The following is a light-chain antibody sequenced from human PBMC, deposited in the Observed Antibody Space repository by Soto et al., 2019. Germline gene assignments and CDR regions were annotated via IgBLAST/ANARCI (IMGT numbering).Light chain of an antibody. CDR1: SNDVGAYNY. V-gene: IGLV2-14*03. CDR2: DVS. CDR3: ASFTTSSSRV. Sequence: QSALTQPASVSGSPGQSIIISCTGTSNDVGAYNYVSWYQQYPGKAPKLIIHDVSNRPSGVSNRFSGSKSGKTASLTISGLHAEDEADYYCASFTTSSSRVFGGGTKLTVL. J-gene: IGLJ3*02.